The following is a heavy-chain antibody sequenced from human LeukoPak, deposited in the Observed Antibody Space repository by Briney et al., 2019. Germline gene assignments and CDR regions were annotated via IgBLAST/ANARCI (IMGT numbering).Heavy chain of an antibody. V-gene: IGHV4-39*01. J-gene: IGHJ4*02. CDR2: IYYSGST. CDR1: GYSISSSSYY. CDR3: ARNSSGWSFDY. Sequence: SETLSLTCTVSGYSISSSSYYWGWIRQPPGKGLEWIGSIYYSGSTSYNPSLKGRVTISVDTSKNQFSLKLSSVTAADTAVYYCARNSSGWSFDYWGQGTLVTVSS. D-gene: IGHD6-19*01.